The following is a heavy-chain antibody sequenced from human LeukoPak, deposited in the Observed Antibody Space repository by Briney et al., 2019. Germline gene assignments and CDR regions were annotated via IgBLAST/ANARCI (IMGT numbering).Heavy chain of an antibody. CDR1: GDSVSSNSAA. V-gene: IGHV6-1*01. Sequence: SQTLSLTCAISGDSVSSNSAAWNWIRQSPSRGLEWLGRTYYRSKWYNDYAVSVKSRITINPDTSKNQFPLQLNSVTPEDTAVYYCAREIVKQWLVRKAQIDIWGQGTMVTVSS. D-gene: IGHD6-19*01. CDR2: TYYRSKWYN. J-gene: IGHJ3*02. CDR3: AREIVKQWLVRKAQIDI.